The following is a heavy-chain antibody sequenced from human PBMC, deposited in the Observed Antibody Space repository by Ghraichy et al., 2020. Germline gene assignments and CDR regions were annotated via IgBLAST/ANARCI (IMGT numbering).Heavy chain of an antibody. D-gene: IGHD3-3*01. CDR1: GGSFSGYY. J-gene: IGHJ4*02. V-gene: IGHV4-34*01. CDR2: INHSGST. CDR3: ARTGAFWSGYYPDY. Sequence: SETLSLTCAVYGGSFSGYYWSWIRQPPGKGLEWIGEINHSGSTNYNPSLKSRVTISVDTSKNQFSLKLSSVTAADTAVYYCARTGAFWSGYYPDYWSQGTLVTVSS.